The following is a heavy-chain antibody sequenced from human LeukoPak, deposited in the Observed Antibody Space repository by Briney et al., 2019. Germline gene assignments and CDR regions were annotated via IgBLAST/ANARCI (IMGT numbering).Heavy chain of an antibody. CDR2: IKQDGSEK. D-gene: IGHD3-22*01. CDR1: GFTFSSYW. J-gene: IGHJ4*02. V-gene: IGHV3-7*01. CDR3: ARDKPVSYYYDSSGYGGPQFAY. Sequence: GGSLRLSCAASGFTFSSYWMSWVRQAPGKGLEWVANIKQDGSEKYYVDSVKGRFTISRDNAKNSLYLQMNSLRAEDTAVYYCARDKPVSYYYDSSGYGGPQFAYWGQGTLVTVSS.